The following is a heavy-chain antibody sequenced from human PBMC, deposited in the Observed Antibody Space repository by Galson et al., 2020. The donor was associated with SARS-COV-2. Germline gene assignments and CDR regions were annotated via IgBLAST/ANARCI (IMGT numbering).Heavy chain of an antibody. D-gene: IGHD3-10*01. V-gene: IGHV3-11*01. CDR2: ISSSGSTI. CDR1: GFTFSDYY. J-gene: IGHJ6*02. CDR3: ARDLGRVDSRGVITTSYYYYYGMDV. Sequence: TGGSLRLSCAASGFTFSDYYMSWIRQAPGKGLEWVSYISSSGSTIYYADSVKGRFTISRDNAKNSLYLQMNSLRAEDTAVYYCARDLGRVDSRGVITTSYYYYYGMDVWGQGTTVTVSS.